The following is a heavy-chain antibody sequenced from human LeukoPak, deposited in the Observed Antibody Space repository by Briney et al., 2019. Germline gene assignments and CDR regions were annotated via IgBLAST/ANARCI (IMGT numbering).Heavy chain of an antibody. J-gene: IGHJ3*02. V-gene: IGHV3-53*01. Sequence: GGSLTLPCAVSGLTDSNKYMSWPRQAPGKGLEWVSVIYSGGSTYYADSVKGRFTISRDNSKNTLYLQMNSLRAEDTAVYYCARDSRQDYYDSSGYLWFAFDIWGQGTMVTVSS. CDR2: IYSGGST. CDR3: ARDSRQDYYDSSGYLWFAFDI. CDR1: GLTDSNKY. D-gene: IGHD3-22*01.